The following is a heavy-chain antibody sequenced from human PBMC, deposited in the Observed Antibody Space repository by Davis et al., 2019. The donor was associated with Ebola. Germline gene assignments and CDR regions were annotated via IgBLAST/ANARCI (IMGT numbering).Heavy chain of an antibody. CDR3: ARGLPAATHDDAFDI. CDR2: IYHSGST. CDR1: GGSISSSNW. D-gene: IGHD2-2*01. V-gene: IGHV4-4*02. Sequence: SETLSLTCAVSGGSISSSNWWSWVRQPPGKGLEWIGEIYHSGSTNYNPSLKSRVTISVDKSKNQFSLKLSSVTAADTAVYYCARGLPAATHDDAFDIWGQGTMVTVSP. J-gene: IGHJ3*02.